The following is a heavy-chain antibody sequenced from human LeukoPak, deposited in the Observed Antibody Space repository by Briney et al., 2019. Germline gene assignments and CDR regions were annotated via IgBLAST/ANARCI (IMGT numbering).Heavy chain of an antibody. CDR3: ARGTPSSSGWLYYGMDV. V-gene: IGHV3-53*05. J-gene: IGHJ6*02. CDR2: IYSGGST. D-gene: IGHD6-19*01. CDR1: GFTVSSNY. Sequence: GRSLRLSCAASGFTVSSNYMSWVRQAPGKGLEWVSVIYSGGSTYYADSVKGRFTISRDNSKNTLYLQMNSLRAEDTAVYYCARGTPSSSGWLYYGMDVWGQGTTVTVSS.